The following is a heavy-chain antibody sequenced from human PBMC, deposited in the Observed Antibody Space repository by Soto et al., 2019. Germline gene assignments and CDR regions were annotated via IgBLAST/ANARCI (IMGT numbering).Heavy chain of an antibody. J-gene: IGHJ6*02. D-gene: IGHD6-19*01. CDR2: ISSSSSYI. V-gene: IGHV3-21*01. Sequence: PGGSLRLSCAASGFTFSSYSMNWVRQAPGKGQEWVSSISSSSSYIYYADSVKGRFTISRDNAKNSLYLQMNSLRAEDTAVYYCARAYRAVDYYYYGMDVWGQGTTVTVSS. CDR3: ARAYRAVDYYYYGMDV. CDR1: GFTFSSYS.